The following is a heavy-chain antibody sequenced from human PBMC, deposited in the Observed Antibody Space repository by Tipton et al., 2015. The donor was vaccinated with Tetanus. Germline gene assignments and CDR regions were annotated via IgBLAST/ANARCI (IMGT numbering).Heavy chain of an antibody. CDR1: GGSISSSSYY. V-gene: IGHV4-39*07. CDR3: ARDQARGARGWNYFDY. D-gene: IGHD1-26*01. CDR2: IYNSGST. J-gene: IGHJ4*02. Sequence: TLSLTCTVSGGSISSSSYYWGWIRQPPGKGLEWIGDIYNSGSTYYNPSLKSRVTILVDTTKNQFSLKLKSVTAADTAVYYCARDQARGARGWNYFDYWGQGSLVTVSS.